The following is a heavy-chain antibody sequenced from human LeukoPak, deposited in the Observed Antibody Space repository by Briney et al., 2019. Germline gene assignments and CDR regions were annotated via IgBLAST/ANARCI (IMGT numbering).Heavy chain of an antibody. CDR1: GFTFSSYS. V-gene: IGHV3-21*01. Sequence: GGSLRLSCAASGFTFSSYSMNWVRQAPGKGLEWVSSISSSSSYIYYADSVKGRFNICRENDKKSLYLQMNSLRAEDTAVYYCARGGIEYSSSLRRNRAEYFQHWGQGTLVTVSS. CDR2: ISSSSSYI. J-gene: IGHJ1*01. CDR3: ARGGIEYSSSLRRNRAEYFQH. D-gene: IGHD6-6*01.